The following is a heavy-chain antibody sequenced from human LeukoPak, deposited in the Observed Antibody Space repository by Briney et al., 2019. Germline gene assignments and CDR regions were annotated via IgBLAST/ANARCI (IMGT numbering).Heavy chain of an antibody. V-gene: IGHV3-30-3*01. CDR2: ISYDGSNK. CDR3: AKGSRYCSSTSCSPPPY. D-gene: IGHD2-2*01. CDR1: GFTFSSYA. J-gene: IGHJ4*02. Sequence: GGSLRLSCAASGFTFSSYAMHWVRQAPGKGLEWVAVISYDGSNKYYADSVKGRFTISRDNSKNTLYLQMNSLRAEDTAVYYCAKGSRYCSSTSCSPPPYWGQGTLVTVSS.